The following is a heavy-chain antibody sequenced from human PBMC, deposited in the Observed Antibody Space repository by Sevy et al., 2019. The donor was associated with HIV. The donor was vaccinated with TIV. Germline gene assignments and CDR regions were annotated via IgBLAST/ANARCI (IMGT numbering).Heavy chain of an antibody. D-gene: IGHD2-2*02. CDR1: GGSFSGFS. V-gene: IGHV4-34*01. CDR3: ARGGEGLVPAPILGLGPWAKYWSSDL. Sequence: SETLSLTCAVSGGSFSGFSWNWIRQPPGKGLEWIGEINHYSPSLKSRVTISLDTSKNQFSLKLNSVTAADTAVYYCARGGEGLVPAPILGLGPWAKYWSSDLWGRGTLVTVSS. J-gene: IGHJ2*01. CDR2: INH.